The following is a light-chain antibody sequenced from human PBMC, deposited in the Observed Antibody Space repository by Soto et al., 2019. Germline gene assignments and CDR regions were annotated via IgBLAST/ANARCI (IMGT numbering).Light chain of an antibody. CDR3: QQRRSWPPTIT. CDR2: DAS. CDR1: QSVDTY. J-gene: IGKJ5*01. Sequence: EIVLTQSPATLSLSPCEGSTLSCRASQSVDTYLAWYQQRPGQAPRLLIYDASYRATDIPPRFSGSGSGTDFTLTISSLEPEDFAVYYCQQRRSWPPTITFGQGTRLEIK. V-gene: IGKV3-11*01.